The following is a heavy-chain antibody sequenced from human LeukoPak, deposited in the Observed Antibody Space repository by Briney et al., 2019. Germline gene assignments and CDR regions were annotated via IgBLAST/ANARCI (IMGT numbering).Heavy chain of an antibody. CDR1: GYSFTELS. CDR3: ATFVPYSDSSDFYIHAFHI. J-gene: IGHJ3*02. V-gene: IGHV1-24*01. D-gene: IGHD3-22*01. Sequence: GASVKVSCKVSGYSFTELSMHWVRQTLGKGLEWMGAFDPGDAEAIYAQKFQGRVTLTEDTSTDTAYMELTSLRAEDTAIYYCATFVPYSDSSDFYIHAFHIWGRGTLVTVSS. CDR2: FDPGDAEA.